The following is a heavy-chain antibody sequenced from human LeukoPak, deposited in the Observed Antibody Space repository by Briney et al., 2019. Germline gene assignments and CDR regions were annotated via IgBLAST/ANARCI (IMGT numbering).Heavy chain of an antibody. D-gene: IGHD5-24*01. CDR3: ARYQSLEMATGWRYFDS. CDR2: INPSGGST. CDR1: GYTFTSYN. Sequence: ASVKVSCKASGYTFTSYNMYWVRQAPGQGLEWMGIINPSGGSTNYAQKFQGRVTMIRDTSTSTVYMELSSLRSEDTAVYYCARYQSLEMATGWRYFDSWGQGTLVTVSS. J-gene: IGHJ4*02. V-gene: IGHV1-46*01.